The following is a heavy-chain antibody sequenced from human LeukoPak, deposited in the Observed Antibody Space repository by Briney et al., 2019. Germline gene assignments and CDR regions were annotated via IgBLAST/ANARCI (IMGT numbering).Heavy chain of an antibody. D-gene: IGHD6-25*01. J-gene: IGHJ4*02. V-gene: IGHV3-21*01. CDR3: ARDGEAAAGGGNFDY. CDR1: GFTFSSYS. CDR2: ISSSSSYI. Sequence: GGSLRLSCAASGFTFSSYSMNWVRQAPGKGLEWVSSISSSSSYIYYADSVKGRFTISRDNAKNSLYLQMNSLRAEDTAVYYCARDGEAAAGGGNFDYWGQGTLVTVSS.